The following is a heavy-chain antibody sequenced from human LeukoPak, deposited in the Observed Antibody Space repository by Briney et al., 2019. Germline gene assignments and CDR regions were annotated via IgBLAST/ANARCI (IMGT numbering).Heavy chain of an antibody. CDR3: ARLGFLGPSKGRWATPGKDY. CDR1: GGSFSGYY. Sequence: SETLSLTCAVYGGSFSGYYWSWIRQPPGKGLEWIGEINHSGSTNYNPSLKSRVTISVDTSKNQFSLKLSSVTAADTAVYYCARLGFLGPSKGRWATPGKDYWGQGTLVTVSS. CDR2: INHSGST. V-gene: IGHV4-34*01. J-gene: IGHJ4*02. D-gene: IGHD3-3*01.